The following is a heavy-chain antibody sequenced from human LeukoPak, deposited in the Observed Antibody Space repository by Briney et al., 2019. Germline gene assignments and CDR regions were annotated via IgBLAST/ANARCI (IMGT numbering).Heavy chain of an antibody. Sequence: GGSLRLSCAASGFTFSNYAMHWVRQGPGKGLEWVAVMWYDGSNEYYTDSVKGRFTISRDNSKNTLYLQMNSLRAEDTAVYYCARAGGYSFGPGGYWGQGTLVTVSS. J-gene: IGHJ4*02. CDR3: ARAGGYSFGPGGY. CDR2: MWYDGSNE. D-gene: IGHD5-18*01. CDR1: GFTFSNYA. V-gene: IGHV3-33*01.